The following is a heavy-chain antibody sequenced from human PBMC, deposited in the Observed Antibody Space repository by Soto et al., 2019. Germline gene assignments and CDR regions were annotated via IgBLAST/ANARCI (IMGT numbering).Heavy chain of an antibody. CDR1: GFSFSTSQVG. CDR3: AHRPGGSMGGWDNAYFDF. CDR2: IYWDDDK. J-gene: IGHJ4*02. D-gene: IGHD6-19*01. Sequence: QITLNESGPTMLKPTTTLTLSCTFSGFSFSTSQVGVCWIRQSPGKAHEWLALIYWDDDKRYNPSLKNRLSIAKDNSRNQVVLTMTNMDPVDSGTYYCAHRPGGSMGGWDNAYFDFWGRGALVIVS. V-gene: IGHV2-5*02.